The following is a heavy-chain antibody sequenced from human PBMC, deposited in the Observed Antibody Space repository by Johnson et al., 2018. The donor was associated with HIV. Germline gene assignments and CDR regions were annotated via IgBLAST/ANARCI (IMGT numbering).Heavy chain of an antibody. V-gene: IGHV3-30*03. CDR2: ISYDGSNK. CDR1: GFTVSSNY. Sequence: QVQLVESGGGLIQPGGSLRLSCAASGFTVSSNYMSWVRQAPGKGLEWVAVISYDGSNKYYADSVKGRFTISRDNSKNTLYLQMSSLRVEDTAVYCCARVRIIYSSSSHAFDIWGQGTMVTVSS. CDR3: ARVRIIYSSSSHAFDI. J-gene: IGHJ3*02. D-gene: IGHD6-6*01.